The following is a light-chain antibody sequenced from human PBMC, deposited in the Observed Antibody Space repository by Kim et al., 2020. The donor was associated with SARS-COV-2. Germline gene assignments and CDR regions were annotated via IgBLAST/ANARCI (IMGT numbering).Light chain of an antibody. V-gene: IGKV3-20*01. CDR1: QSLISNS. CDR2: GTS. J-gene: IGKJ4*01. CDR3: QHYYEFPPVT. Sequence: EIVLAQSPGTLSLSPGERATLSCRASQSLISNSLVWYQEKPGQAPRVLIYGTSSRATGIPDRFSGSGSGTDFTLTISRLEPEDFAVYYCQHYYEFPPVTFGGGTKVDIK.